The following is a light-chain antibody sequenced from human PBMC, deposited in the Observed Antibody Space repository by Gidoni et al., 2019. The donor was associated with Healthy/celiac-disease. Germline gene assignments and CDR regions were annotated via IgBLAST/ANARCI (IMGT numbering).Light chain of an antibody. CDR2: GAS. Sequence: AVHLAQSPSSLSTSLGDRVTIACRAGQGISSAVAWYQQKPGKTRYLLMFGASILQRGVPSRFSGRGSGTDFTLTISSLQPEDFATDYCQQFSTYPFGQGTRLEIK. CDR1: QGISSA. J-gene: IGKJ5*01. CDR3: QQFSTYP. V-gene: IGKV1-13*02.